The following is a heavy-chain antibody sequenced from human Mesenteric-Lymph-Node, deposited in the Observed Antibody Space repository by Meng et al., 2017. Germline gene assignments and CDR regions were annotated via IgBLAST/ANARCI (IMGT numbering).Heavy chain of an antibody. V-gene: IGHV4-34*02. CDR2: INHSGST. CDR3: ARGSSDYYNWFDP. Sequence: QVRLQQGGAGLLKAAETLSLTCAVYGGSFSGHYWSWIRQPPGKGLEWIGEINHSGSTNYNPSLKSRVTISVDTSKNQFSLKVSSVTAADTAVYYCARGSSDYYNWFDPWGQGTLVTVSS. CDR1: GGSFSGHY. D-gene: IGHD3-22*01. J-gene: IGHJ5*02.